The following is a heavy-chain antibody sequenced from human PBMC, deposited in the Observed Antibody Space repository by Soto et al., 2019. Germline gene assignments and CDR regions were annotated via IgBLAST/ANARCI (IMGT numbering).Heavy chain of an antibody. Sequence: GGSLRLSCAASGFTFSSYAMHWVRQAPGKGLEWVAVISYDGSNKYYADSVKGRFTISRDNSKNTLYLQMNSLRAEDTAVYYCARGKQQLVRGPRKDAFDIWGQGTMVTVSS. J-gene: IGHJ3*02. D-gene: IGHD6-13*01. CDR3: ARGKQQLVRGPRKDAFDI. V-gene: IGHV3-30-3*01. CDR2: ISYDGSNK. CDR1: GFTFSSYA.